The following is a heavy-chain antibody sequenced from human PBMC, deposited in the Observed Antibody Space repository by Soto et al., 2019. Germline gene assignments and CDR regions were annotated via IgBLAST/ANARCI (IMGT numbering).Heavy chain of an antibody. Sequence: VQLSESGGGLVQPGRSLRLSCAAAGFTFSIYAMSWVRQAPGKGLEWVSAISGSGGSTYYADSVKGRFTISRDNSKNTLYLQMNSLRADDTAVYYCAKATRGGAATLIRDYWGQGTLVTVSS. CDR1: GFTFSIYA. CDR3: AKATRGGAATLIRDY. V-gene: IGHV3-23*01. CDR2: ISGSGGST. J-gene: IGHJ4*02. D-gene: IGHD6-13*01.